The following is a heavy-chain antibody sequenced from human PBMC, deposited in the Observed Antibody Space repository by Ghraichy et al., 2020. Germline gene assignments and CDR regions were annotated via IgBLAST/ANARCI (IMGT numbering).Heavy chain of an antibody. CDR1: GGSFSGYY. V-gene: IGHV4-34*01. J-gene: IGHJ1*01. Sequence: SETLSLTCAVHGGSFSGYYWSWIRQPPGKGLEWIGEIHHSGSTNYNPSLKSRVTISVDTSKNQFSLKLSSVTAADTAVYYCARGSYRTRVAAAGTVEYFQHWGQGTLVTVSS. CDR3: ARGSYRTRVAAAGTVEYFQH. D-gene: IGHD6-13*01. CDR2: IHHSGST.